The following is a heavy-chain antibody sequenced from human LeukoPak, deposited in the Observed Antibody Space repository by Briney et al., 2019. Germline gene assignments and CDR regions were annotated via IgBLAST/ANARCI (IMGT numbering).Heavy chain of an antibody. J-gene: IGHJ4*02. CDR2: IYTTGIT. D-gene: IGHD3-22*01. CDR3: ARDGYYYDSSGYYF. Sequence: SETLTLTCTVSGGSISSYYWSWIRQPAGKGLEWIGRIYTTGITNYNPSLKSRVTMSVDTSKNQFSLKLTSVTAADTAVYYCARDGYYYDSSGYYFWGRATLVTVSS. V-gene: IGHV4-4*07. CDR1: GGSISSYY.